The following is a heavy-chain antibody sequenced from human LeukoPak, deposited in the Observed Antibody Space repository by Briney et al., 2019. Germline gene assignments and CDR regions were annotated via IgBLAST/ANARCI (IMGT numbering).Heavy chain of an antibody. CDR1: GGSISSLY. D-gene: IGHD2-15*01. V-gene: IGHV4-59*08. J-gene: IGHJ4*02. CDR2: IYYTGST. CDR3: ASGYCTGASCQPGY. Sequence: PSETLSLTCSVSGGSISSLYWSWIRQPPGKGLEWLGYIYYTGSTNYNPSLKSRVTMFVDMSKNQFSLRLSSVTAADTAVYYCASGYCTGASCQPGYWGQGTLVTVSS.